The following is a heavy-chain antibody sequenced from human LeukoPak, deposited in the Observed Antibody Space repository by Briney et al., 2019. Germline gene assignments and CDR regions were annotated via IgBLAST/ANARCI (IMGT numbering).Heavy chain of an antibody. Sequence: GVSLRLSCVGSGFTFRNHAMNWVRLAPGKGLEWISTSGGGGRDTYYGDSVKGRFTISRNNSKNILYLQMNSLNGADTALYYCARRGGSNGWGAFDIWGQGTMDTVSS. CDR1: GFTFRNHA. CDR3: ARRGGSNGWGAFDI. CDR2: SGGGGRDT. V-gene: IGHV3-23*01. D-gene: IGHD6-19*01. J-gene: IGHJ3*02.